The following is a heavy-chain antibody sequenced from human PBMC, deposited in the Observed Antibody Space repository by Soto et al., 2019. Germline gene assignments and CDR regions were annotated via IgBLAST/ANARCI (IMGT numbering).Heavy chain of an antibody. V-gene: IGHV4-4*02. J-gene: IGHJ4*02. CDR2: IYHSGST. CDR3: ASVRGGYYYAMDY. D-gene: IGHD3-10*02. CDR1: GGSISSSNW. Sequence: PSETLSLTCAVSGGSISSSNWWSWVRQPPGKGLEWIGEIYHSGSTNYNPSLKSRVTISVDKSKNQFSLKLSSVTAAGTAVYYCASVRGGYYYAMDYWGQGTLVTVSS.